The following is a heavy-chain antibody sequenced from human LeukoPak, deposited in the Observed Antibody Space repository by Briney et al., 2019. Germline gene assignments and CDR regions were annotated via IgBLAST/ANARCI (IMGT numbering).Heavy chain of an antibody. CDR2: INHSGST. CDR3: ARASYDSSGYYFDY. V-gene: IGHV4-34*01. J-gene: IGHJ4*02. CDR1: GGSFSGYY. Sequence: SETLSLTCAVYGGSFSGYYWSWIRQPPGKGLEWIGEINHSGSTNYNPSLKSRVTISVDTSKNQFSLKLSSVTAADTAVYYCARASYDSSGYYFDYWGQGTLVTVSP. D-gene: IGHD3-22*01.